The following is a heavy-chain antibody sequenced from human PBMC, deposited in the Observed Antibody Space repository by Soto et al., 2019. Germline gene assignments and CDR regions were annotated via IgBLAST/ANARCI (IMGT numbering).Heavy chain of an antibody. J-gene: IGHJ4*02. CDR3: ARDSGVYSGSYGY. CDR2: ISSSSSYI. D-gene: IGHD1-26*01. Sequence: PGGSLRLSCAASGFTFSSYSMNWVRQAPGKGLEWVSSISSSSSYIYYADSVKGRFTISRDNAKNSLYLQMNSLRAEDTAVYYCARDSGVYSGSYGYWGQGTLVTVSS. CDR1: GFTFSSYS. V-gene: IGHV3-21*01.